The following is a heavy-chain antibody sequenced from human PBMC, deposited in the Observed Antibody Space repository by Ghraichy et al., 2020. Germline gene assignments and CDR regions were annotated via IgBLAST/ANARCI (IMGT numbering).Heavy chain of an antibody. CDR2: ISWDGGST. D-gene: IGHD2-15*01. J-gene: IGHJ6*02. CDR3: AKDKRCSGSTCYPYYYGLDV. Sequence: GGSLRLSCAASGFTFDAYAMHWVRQGPGKGLEWVSLISWDGGSTYYTDSVKGRFTISRDNSKNSLYLQMNSLRPEDTALYYCAKDKRCSGSTCYPYYYGLDVWGQGTTVTVSS. V-gene: IGHV3-43D*03. CDR1: GFTFDAYA.